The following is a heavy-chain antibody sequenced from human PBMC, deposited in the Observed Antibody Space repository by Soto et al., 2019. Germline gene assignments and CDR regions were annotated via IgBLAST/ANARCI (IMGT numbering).Heavy chain of an antibody. Sequence: PSETQSLTCTVSSGSISVTNVFWGWVRQPPGKGLEWIGNIDYSGTAYFSPSLATRVTFHVDTSKNQFSLTLYSVTAADTAVYYCARITGRHLDYWGQGILVTVSS. J-gene: IGHJ4*02. CDR1: SGSISVTNVF. V-gene: IGHV4-39*01. D-gene: IGHD1-20*01. CDR3: ARITGRHLDY. CDR2: IDYSGTA.